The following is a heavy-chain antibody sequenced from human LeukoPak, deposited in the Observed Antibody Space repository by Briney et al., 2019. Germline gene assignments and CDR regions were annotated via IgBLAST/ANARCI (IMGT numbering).Heavy chain of an antibody. J-gene: IGHJ4*02. D-gene: IGHD6-13*01. CDR3: ARESIAAAGSYLFDY. CDR1: GGSISSYD. CDR2: IYTSGST. V-gene: IGHV4-4*07. Sequence: PSETLSLTCTVSGGSISSYDWSWLRQPAGKGLEGIGRIYTSGSTNYNPSLKSRVTMSVATSKNQFSLKLSSVTAADTAVYYCARESIAAAGSYLFDYWGQGTLVTVSS.